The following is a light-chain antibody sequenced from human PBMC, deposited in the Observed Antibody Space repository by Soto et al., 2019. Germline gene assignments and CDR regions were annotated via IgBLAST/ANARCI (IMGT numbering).Light chain of an antibody. CDR3: TSYAGSNNFFYG. J-gene: IGLJ1*01. V-gene: IGLV2-8*01. CDR2: EVS. Sequence: QSVLTQPPSASGSPGQSVTISCTGTSSDVGGYNYVSWYQQPPGKAPKLMIYEVSKRPSGVPDRFSGSKSGNTASLTVSGLQAEYEADYYCTSYAGSNNFFYGFRTGTKVTVL. CDR1: SSDVGGYNY.